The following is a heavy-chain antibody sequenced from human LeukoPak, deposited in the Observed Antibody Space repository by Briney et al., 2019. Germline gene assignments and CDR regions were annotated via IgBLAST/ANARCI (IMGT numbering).Heavy chain of an antibody. CDR2: IYYNGNT. CDR3: ASLFGYSDFFSHKWFDS. Sequence: SETLSLTCTVSGGSISSYYWSWIRQPPGKGLEWMGYIYYNGNTNYNPSLKSRVTISVDTSKNQFSLRLTSVTAADTAVYFCASLFGYSDFFSHKWFDSWGQGTLVTVSS. CDR1: GGSISSYY. J-gene: IGHJ5*01. D-gene: IGHD5-18*01. V-gene: IGHV4-59*08.